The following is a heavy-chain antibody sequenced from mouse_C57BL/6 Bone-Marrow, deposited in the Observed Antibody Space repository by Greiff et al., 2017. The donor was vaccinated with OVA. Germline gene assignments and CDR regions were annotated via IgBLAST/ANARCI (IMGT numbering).Heavy chain of an antibody. CDR3: ARRGLATVVADYYAMDY. Sequence: VQLQQPGAELVKPGASVKLSCKASGYTFTSYWMHWVKQRPGRGLEWIGRIDPNSGGTKYNEKFKSKATLTVDKPSSTAYMQLSSLTSEDSAVYYCARRGLATVVADYYAMDYWGQGTSVTVSS. D-gene: IGHD1-1*01. CDR2: IDPNSGGT. V-gene: IGHV1-72*01. J-gene: IGHJ4*01. CDR1: GYTFTSYW.